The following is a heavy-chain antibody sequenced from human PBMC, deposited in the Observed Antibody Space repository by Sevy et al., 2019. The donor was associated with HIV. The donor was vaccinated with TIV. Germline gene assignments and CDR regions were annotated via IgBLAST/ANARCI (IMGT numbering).Heavy chain of an antibody. D-gene: IGHD5-12*01. CDR3: ASSDGYDAFDI. Sequence: GGSLRLSCAASGFTFSSYWMHWVRQAPGKGLVWVSRINSDGSSTSYADSVKGRFTISRDKAKNTLYLQMNSLRAEDTAVYYCASSDGYDAFDIWGQGTMVTVSS. CDR1: GFTFSSYW. V-gene: IGHV3-74*01. J-gene: IGHJ3*02. CDR2: INSDGSST.